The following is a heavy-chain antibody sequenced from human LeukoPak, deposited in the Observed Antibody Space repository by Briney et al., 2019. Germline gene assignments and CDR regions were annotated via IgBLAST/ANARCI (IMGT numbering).Heavy chain of an antibody. D-gene: IGHD6-13*01. CDR1: GGSISSGGYY. CDR3: ASLYSSSWGWFDP. CDR2: IYYSGST. V-gene: IGHV4-30-4*01. Sequence: SETLSLTCTVSGGSISSGGYYWSWIRQPPGKGLEWIGYIYYSGSTYYNPSLKSRVTISVDTSKNRFSLKLSSVTAADTAVYYCASLYSSSWGWFDPWGQGTLVTVSS. J-gene: IGHJ5*02.